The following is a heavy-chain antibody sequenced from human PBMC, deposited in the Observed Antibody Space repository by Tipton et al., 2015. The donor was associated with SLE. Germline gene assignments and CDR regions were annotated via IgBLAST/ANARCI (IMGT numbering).Heavy chain of an antibody. CDR1: GYNFPNYW. V-gene: IGHV5-51*03. Sequence: QSGPEVKKPGESLTISCKASGYNFPNYWIGWERQMPGKGLEWMWISHPGDSDTRYSPSFHGQVTISADKSITTAFLQWSRLKASDSAMYCCAKGTAAGGFDYWGQGTLVTVPS. D-gene: IGHD6-13*01. CDR2: SHPGDSDT. J-gene: IGHJ4*02. CDR3: AKGTAAGGFDY.